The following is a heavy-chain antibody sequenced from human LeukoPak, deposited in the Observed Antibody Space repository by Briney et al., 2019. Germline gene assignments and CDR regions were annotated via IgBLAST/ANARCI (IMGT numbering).Heavy chain of an antibody. Sequence: GGSLRLSCAASGFTFSRYAMNWVRQAPGKGLEWVSTISISANTHYADSVKGRFTISRDNSKSTLYLQMNSLRAEDTAIYYCAKDHDSTGLFQDRDYRGQGTQVTISS. CDR2: ISISANT. D-gene: IGHD6-19*01. CDR3: AKDHDSTGLFQDRDY. CDR1: GFTFSRYA. V-gene: IGHV3-23*01. J-gene: IGHJ4*02.